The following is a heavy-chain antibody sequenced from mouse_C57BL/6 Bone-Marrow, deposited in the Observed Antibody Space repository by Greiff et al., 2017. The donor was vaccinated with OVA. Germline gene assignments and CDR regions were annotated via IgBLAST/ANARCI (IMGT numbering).Heavy chain of an antibody. CDR1: GYTFTSYW. D-gene: IGHD1-1*01. CDR2: IDPSDSYT. V-gene: IGHV1-69*01. CDR3: GRAGYYYGSSPWFAY. J-gene: IGHJ3*01. Sequence: QVQLQQPGAELVMPGASVKLSCKASGYTFTSYWMHWVKQRPGQGLEWIGEIDPSDSYTNYNQQFKGKSTLTVDKSSSTAYMQLSSLTSEDSAVYYCGRAGYYYGSSPWFAYWGQGTLVTVSA.